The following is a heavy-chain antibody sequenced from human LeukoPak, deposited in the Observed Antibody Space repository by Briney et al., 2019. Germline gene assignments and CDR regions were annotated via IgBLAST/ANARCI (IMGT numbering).Heavy chain of an antibody. V-gene: IGHV3-43*02. D-gene: IGHD6-19*01. CDR2: VKGDGVTT. CDR3: VRDTGSGWDFDY. CDR1: GFTFTAYA. J-gene: IGHJ4*02. Sequence: GGSLRLSCAASGFTFTAYAIHWVRQAPGKGLECVSLVKGDGVTTDYANSVKGRFTVSRDNSKNSLYLQMSNLRTEDTALYYCVRDTGSGWDFDYWGQGTLVTVSS.